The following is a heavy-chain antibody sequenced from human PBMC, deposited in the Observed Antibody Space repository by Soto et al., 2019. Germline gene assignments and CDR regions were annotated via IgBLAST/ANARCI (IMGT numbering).Heavy chain of an antibody. CDR3: ARGKTYCSGGACYQQYDC. V-gene: IGHV4-34*01. CDR1: SGSFIDYY. CDR2: INHGGST. Sequence: PSETLSLTCAIYSGSFIDYYWSWIRQPPGKGLEWIGEINHGGSTNHNPSLKSRVTISVDTSKNQFSLKLSSVTAADTAVYYCARGKTYCSGGACYQQYDCWGQGTLVTVSS. D-gene: IGHD2-15*01. J-gene: IGHJ4*02.